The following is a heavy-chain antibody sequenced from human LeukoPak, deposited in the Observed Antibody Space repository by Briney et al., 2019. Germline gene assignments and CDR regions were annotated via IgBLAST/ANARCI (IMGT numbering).Heavy chain of an antibody. CDR3: ARLDCISDTCYNY. Sequence: PSETLSLTCIESGDSISSDYWSWIRQYPRNPLEGTGYIIYSGSSEYKHSLKSRVTISVDTSKNQVSLRMRSVTAADTAVYYCARLDCISDTCYNYWALGALVTVSS. V-gene: IGHV4-59*08. CDR2: IIYSGSS. CDR1: GDSISSDY. J-gene: IGHJ4*02. D-gene: IGHD2-21*01.